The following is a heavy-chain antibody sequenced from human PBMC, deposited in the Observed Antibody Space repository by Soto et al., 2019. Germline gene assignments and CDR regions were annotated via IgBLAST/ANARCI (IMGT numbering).Heavy chain of an antibody. CDR3: TTGGATEH. CDR2: IKQDGSDT. D-gene: IGHD1-1*01. V-gene: IGHV3-7*01. Sequence: EVQLVDSGVGLVQPGGSLRLSCAVSGFIFSDYRMSWVRQAPGKGLEWVSNIKQDGSDTKYVNSVKGRFTISRDNVKNSLYLQMNSLRAEDTAVYYCTTGGATEHWGQGTLVTVYS. J-gene: IGHJ4*02. CDR1: GFIFSDYR.